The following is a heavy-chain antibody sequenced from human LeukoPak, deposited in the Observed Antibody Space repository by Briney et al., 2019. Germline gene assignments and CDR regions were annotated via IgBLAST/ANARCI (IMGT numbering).Heavy chain of an antibody. V-gene: IGHV1-2*02. CDR3: ARGRVMITFGGVPRPLSWPYYYYMDV. J-gene: IGHJ6*03. D-gene: IGHD3-16*01. CDR2: INPNSGGT. Sequence: GSSVTVSCKASGYTFTGYFMHWVRQAPGQGLEWMGWINPNSGGTNYAQKFQGRVTMTRDTSISTAYMELSRLRSDDTAVYYWARGRVMITFGGVPRPLSWPYYYYMDVWGKGTTVTVSS. CDR1: GYTFTGYF.